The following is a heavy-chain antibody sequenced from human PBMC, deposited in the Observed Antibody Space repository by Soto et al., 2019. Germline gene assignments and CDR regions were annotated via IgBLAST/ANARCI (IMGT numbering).Heavy chain of an antibody. V-gene: IGHV1-2*04. Sequence: ASVKVSCKASRGTFSSYAIRSVRQAPGQGLEWMGWINPNSGGTNYAQKLQGWVTMTRDTSISTAYMELSRLRSDDTAVYYCARDYCSGGSCYGAFDIWGQGTMVTVSS. CDR2: INPNSGGT. D-gene: IGHD2-15*01. CDR3: ARDYCSGGSCYGAFDI. CDR1: RGTFSSYA. J-gene: IGHJ3*02.